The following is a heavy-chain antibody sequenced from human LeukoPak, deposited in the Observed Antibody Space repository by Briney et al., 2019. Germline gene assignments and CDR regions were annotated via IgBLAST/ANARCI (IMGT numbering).Heavy chain of an antibody. V-gene: IGHV4-39*01. CDR1: GGSISSTTSY. Sequence: SETLSLTCAVSGGSISSTTSYWGWIRQPPGKGLEWIGRIYYSGSTFYNPSLKSRVTISVDTSKNQLSLRLSSVTAADTAVYYCARHGSTDYFDYWGQGTLVTVST. CDR2: IYYSGST. D-gene: IGHD2-2*03. J-gene: IGHJ4*02. CDR3: ARHGSTDYFDY.